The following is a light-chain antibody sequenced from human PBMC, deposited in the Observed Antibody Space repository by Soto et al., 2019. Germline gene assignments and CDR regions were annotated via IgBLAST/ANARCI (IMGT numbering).Light chain of an antibody. Sequence: EIVLTQSPGTLSLSPGERATLSCRASQSVSSSYLAWYQQKPGQAPRLLIYGASSRATGIPDRFSGSGSGKDFTLTISSLEPEDFAVYYCQQYGSSPLTFGQGTKVEIK. J-gene: IGKJ1*01. V-gene: IGKV3-20*01. CDR2: GAS. CDR1: QSVSSSY. CDR3: QQYGSSPLT.